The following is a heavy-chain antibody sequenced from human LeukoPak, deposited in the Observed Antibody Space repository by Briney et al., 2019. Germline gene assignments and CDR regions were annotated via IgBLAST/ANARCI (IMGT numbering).Heavy chain of an antibody. D-gene: IGHD2-21*02. Sequence: KPGGSLRLSCVASGFKFSDHYMTWIRQAPGKGLEWVAHITSSGSFVYFADSVRGRFTISRDNAKNSLSLQMSSLRAEDTAVYYCASRATFCGDDCPPRWLQHWGQGTLVSVSS. CDR3: ASRATFCGDDCPPRWLQH. CDR2: ITSSGSFV. CDR1: GFKFSDHY. J-gene: IGHJ1*01. V-gene: IGHV3-11*04.